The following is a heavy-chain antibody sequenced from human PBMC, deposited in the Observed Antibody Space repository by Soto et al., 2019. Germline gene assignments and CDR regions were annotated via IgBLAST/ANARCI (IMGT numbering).Heavy chain of an antibody. CDR1: GGTFSSYT. V-gene: IGHV1-69*02. CDR3: ASSKPGVQAIDD. D-gene: IGHD3-10*01. Sequence: SVKVSCKASGGTFSSYTISWVRQAPGQGLEWMGRIIPILGIANYAQKFQGRVTITADKSTSTAYMELSSLRSEDTAVDYCASSKPGVQAIDDWGQGTLVTVSS. J-gene: IGHJ4*02. CDR2: IIPILGIA.